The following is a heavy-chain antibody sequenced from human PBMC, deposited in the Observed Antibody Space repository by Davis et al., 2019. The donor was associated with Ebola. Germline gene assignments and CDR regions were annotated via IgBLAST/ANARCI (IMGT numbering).Heavy chain of an antibody. V-gene: IGHV3-74*01. Sequence: HTGGSLRLSCAASGFTFSSYWMHWVRQAPGKGLVWVSRINSDGSSTSYADSVKGRFTISRDNAKNTLYLQMNSLRAEDTAVYYCARDWVVVRGVNYYYYYGMDVWGKGTTVTVSS. J-gene: IGHJ6*04. CDR2: INSDGSST. CDR1: GFTFSSYW. CDR3: ARDWVVVRGVNYYYYYGMDV. D-gene: IGHD3-10*01.